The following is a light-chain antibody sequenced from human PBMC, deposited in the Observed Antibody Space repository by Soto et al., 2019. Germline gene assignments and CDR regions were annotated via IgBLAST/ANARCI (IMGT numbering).Light chain of an antibody. CDR3: QHYYSIPWT. CDR1: QSVFSNSNNKNC. J-gene: IGKJ1*01. CDR2: WAS. Sequence: DLVMTQSPDSLAVSLGERATINCKSSQSVFSNSNNKNCIAWYQQKSGQPPKLLIYWASSRESGVPDRFSGGGSGTDFTLTISSLQAEDVATYYCQHYYSIPWTFGQGTRVEIK. V-gene: IGKV4-1*01.